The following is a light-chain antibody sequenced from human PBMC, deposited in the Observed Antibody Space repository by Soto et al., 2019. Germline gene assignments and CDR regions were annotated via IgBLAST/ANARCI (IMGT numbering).Light chain of an antibody. Sequence: EIVWTQSPATLSLSPGERVTLCCRASQSVSSYLAWYQQKPGQAPSLLIYDASNRATGIPARFSGSGSGTDFTLTISSVQPDDFATYYCQQYKSYPLTVGGGTKVEIK. CDR2: DAS. CDR3: QQYKSYPLT. CDR1: QSVSSY. V-gene: IGKV3-11*01. J-gene: IGKJ4*01.